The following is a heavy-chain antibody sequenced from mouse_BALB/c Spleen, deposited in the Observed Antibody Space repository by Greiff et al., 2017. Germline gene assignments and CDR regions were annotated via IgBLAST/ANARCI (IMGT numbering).Heavy chain of an antibody. V-gene: IGHV7-3*02. J-gene: IGHJ4*01. Sequence: EVKVVESGGGLVQPGGSLRLSCATSGFTFTDYYMSWVRQPPGKALEWLGFIRNKANGYTTEYSASVKGRFTISRDNSQSILYLQMNALRAEDSATCYCARDADYWGQGTSGTVSS. CDR2: IRNKANGYTT. CDR1: GFTFTDYY. CDR3: ARDADY.